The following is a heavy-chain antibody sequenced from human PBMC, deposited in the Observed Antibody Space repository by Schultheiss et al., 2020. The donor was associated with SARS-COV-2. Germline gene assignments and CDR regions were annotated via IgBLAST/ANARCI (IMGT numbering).Heavy chain of an antibody. D-gene: IGHD6-13*01. CDR1: GDSVSSNSAA. Sequence: SQTLSLTCVISGDSVSSNSAAWTWIRQSPSRGLEWLGRTNYRSKWYYDYAVSVKSRISINPDTSKNQFSLQLNSVTPEDTAVYYCARDGGSWLYYFDYWGQGTLVTVSS. CDR2: TNYRSKWYY. J-gene: IGHJ4*02. V-gene: IGHV6-1*01. CDR3: ARDGGSWLYYFDY.